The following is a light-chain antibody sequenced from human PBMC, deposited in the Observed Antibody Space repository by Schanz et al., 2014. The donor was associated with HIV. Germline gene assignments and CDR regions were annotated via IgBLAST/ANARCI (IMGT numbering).Light chain of an antibody. V-gene: IGKV3-20*01. CDR2: GAS. Sequence: EMVMTQSPVTLSVSPGEGATLSCRASQSIRSNLAWYQQKPGQAPRLLIYGASRRATGIPDRFSGSGSGTDFTLTISRLEPEDFAMYYCQQYGSSLFSFGGGTKVEI. CDR3: QQYGSSLFS. CDR1: QSIRSN. J-gene: IGKJ4*01.